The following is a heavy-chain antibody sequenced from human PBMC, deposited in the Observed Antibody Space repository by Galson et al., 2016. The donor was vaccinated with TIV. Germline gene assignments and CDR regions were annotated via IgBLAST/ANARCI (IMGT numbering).Heavy chain of an antibody. Sequence: SLRLSCAGSGFIFSNAWMTWVRQEPGKGLEWVGRIRSHFDGGTIDYAAPVKGRFIILRDDSAQTLYLQMTSLKTEDTGIYYCSRGASGGSLGSDASVIWGQGTRVTVSS. J-gene: IGHJ3*02. CDR2: IRSHFDGGTI. CDR3: SRGASGGSLGSDASVI. CDR1: GFIFSNAW. V-gene: IGHV3-15*01. D-gene: IGHD4-23*01.